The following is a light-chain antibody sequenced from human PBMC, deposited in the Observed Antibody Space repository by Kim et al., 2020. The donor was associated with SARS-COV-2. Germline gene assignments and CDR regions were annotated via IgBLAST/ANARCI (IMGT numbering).Light chain of an antibody. Sequence: EIVMTQSPATLSVSPGERATLSCRASQSVSNTLAWYQQKPGQAPRLLIYGASTRATGIPARFSGSGSGTEFTLTISSLQSEDFAIYYCQQYNKWPPITFGQGTRLEIK. J-gene: IGKJ5*01. CDR1: QSVSNT. V-gene: IGKV3-15*01. CDR3: QQYNKWPPIT. CDR2: GAS.